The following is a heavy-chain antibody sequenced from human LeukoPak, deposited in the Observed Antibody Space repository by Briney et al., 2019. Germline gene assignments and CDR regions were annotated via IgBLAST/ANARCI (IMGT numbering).Heavy chain of an antibody. CDR2: IYHTGNT. D-gene: IGHD3-22*01. J-gene: IGHJ4*02. V-gene: IGHV4-38-2*02. CDR1: SYSISNGYY. Sequence: SETLSLTCTVSSYSISNGYYWGWIRQPPGKGLEWIGRIYHTGNTYYNPSLKSRVTISVDTSKNQFSLKLSSVTAADTAVYYCASYYYYDSSGYYYAFNYWGQGTLVTVSS. CDR3: ASYYYYDSSGYYYAFNY.